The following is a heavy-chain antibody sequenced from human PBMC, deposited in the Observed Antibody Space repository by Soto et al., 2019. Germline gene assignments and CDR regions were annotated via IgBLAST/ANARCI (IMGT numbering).Heavy chain of an antibody. CDR2: IIPILGIA. Sequence: SVKVSCKASGGTFSSYTISWVRQAPGQGLEWTGRIIPILGIANYAQKFQGRVTITADKSTSTAYMELSSLRSEDTAVYYCARDNNPISGYDLGDYYYYMDVWGKGTTVTXSS. D-gene: IGHD5-12*01. J-gene: IGHJ6*03. V-gene: IGHV1-69*04. CDR1: GGTFSSYT. CDR3: ARDNNPISGYDLGDYYYYMDV.